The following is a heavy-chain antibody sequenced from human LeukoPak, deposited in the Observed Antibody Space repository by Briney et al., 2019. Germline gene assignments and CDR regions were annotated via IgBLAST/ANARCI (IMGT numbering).Heavy chain of an antibody. V-gene: IGHV3-21*01. J-gene: IGHJ4*02. Sequence: GGSLRLSCAASGFTFSSYSMNWVRQAPGKGPEWVSSISSSSSYKYYADSVKGRFTISRDNAKNSLYLQMNSLRAEDTAVYYCARAEGYDFWSGPNDWGQGTLVTVSS. CDR1: GFTFSSYS. D-gene: IGHD3-3*01. CDR3: ARAEGYDFWSGPND. CDR2: ISSSSSYK.